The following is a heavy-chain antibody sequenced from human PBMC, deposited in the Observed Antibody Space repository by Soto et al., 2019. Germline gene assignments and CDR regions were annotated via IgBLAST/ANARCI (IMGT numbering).Heavy chain of an antibody. D-gene: IGHD2-15*01. CDR2: IDSSGST. V-gene: IGHV4-30-4*01. CDR1: GGSISSGDYY. CDR3: ARVLDPTWFCP. Sequence: QVQLQESGPGLVKPSQTLSLTCTVSGGSISSGDYYWSWIRQPPGKGLEWIGYIDSSGSTYYAPSLRSRLIISVDTSKIHSAPKLSAVTAADTAVYFCARVLDPTWFCPWGKGTLVTVSS. J-gene: IGHJ5*02.